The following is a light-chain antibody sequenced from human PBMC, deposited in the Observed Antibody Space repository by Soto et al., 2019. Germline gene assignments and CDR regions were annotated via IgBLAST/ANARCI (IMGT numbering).Light chain of an antibody. V-gene: IGLV2-14*01. CDR2: EVS. J-gene: IGLJ1*01. CDR3: TSYTTPSTDV. Sequence: QSALPQPASVSGSPGQSITISCTGTSSDVGGYNFVSWYQQHPGKAPKLIIYEVSNRPSGVSNRFSGSKSGNTASLTISGLQAEDEADYFCTSYTTPSTDVFGSGTKVTVL. CDR1: SSDVGGYNF.